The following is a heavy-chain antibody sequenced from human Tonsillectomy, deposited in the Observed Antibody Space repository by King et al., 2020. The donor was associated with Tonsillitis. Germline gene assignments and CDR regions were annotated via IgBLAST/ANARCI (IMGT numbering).Heavy chain of an antibody. CDR2: VYHRGST. J-gene: IGHJ4*02. CDR1: GGSISSGGYS. CDR3: ARAYQLLPYYFDY. D-gene: IGHD2-2*01. Sequence: QLQESGSGLVKPSQTLALTCAGAGGSISSGGYSWSWIREPPGKGREWIGYVYHRGSTYYNPPLKSRVTISVDRSKNQFSLKLSSVTAADTAVYYCARAYQLLPYYFDYWGQGTLVTVSS. V-gene: IGHV4-30-2*01.